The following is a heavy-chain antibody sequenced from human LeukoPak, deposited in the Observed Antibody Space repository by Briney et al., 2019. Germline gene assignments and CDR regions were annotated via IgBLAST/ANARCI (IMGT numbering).Heavy chain of an antibody. D-gene: IGHD1-1*01. CDR1: GFTFSGYA. V-gene: IGHV3-23*01. Sequence: GGSLRLSCAASGFTFSGYAMTWVRQAPGRGLEWVSVVGSSGVTTYHADSVKGRFTISGDNSKNTVYLQMNNLRAEDTAVYYCARGGGTITTRSLDYWGQGTLVTVFS. J-gene: IGHJ4*02. CDR2: VGSSGVTT. CDR3: ARGGGTITTRSLDY.